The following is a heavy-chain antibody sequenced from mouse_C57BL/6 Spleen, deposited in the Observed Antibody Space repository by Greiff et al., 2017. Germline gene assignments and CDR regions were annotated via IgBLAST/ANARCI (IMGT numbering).Heavy chain of an antibody. D-gene: IGHD2-4*01. Sequence: QVQLQQSGAELVRPGTSVKVSCKASGYAFTNYLIEWVKQRPGQGLEWIGVINPGSGGTNYNEKFKGKATLTADKSSSTAYMQLSSLTSEDSAVDFCARSTTYYDYDGFAYWGQGTLVTVSA. V-gene: IGHV1-54*01. CDR2: INPGSGGT. J-gene: IGHJ3*01. CDR3: ARSTTYYDYDGFAY. CDR1: GYAFTNYL.